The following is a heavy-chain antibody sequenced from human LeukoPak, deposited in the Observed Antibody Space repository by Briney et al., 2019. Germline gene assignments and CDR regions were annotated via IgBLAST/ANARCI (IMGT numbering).Heavy chain of an antibody. J-gene: IGHJ4*02. D-gene: IGHD3-9*01. CDR3: GRDIDLSPFF. V-gene: IGHV1-2*02. Sequence: ASVTVSCKTSGYTFTGYYIHWVRQAPGQGLEWMGWINPNTGDTNYPQKFQGRVTMTRVTSISTVYMELSSLRFDDTAVYYCGRDIDLSPFFWGQGTLVTVSS. CDR2: INPNTGDT. CDR1: GYTFTGYY.